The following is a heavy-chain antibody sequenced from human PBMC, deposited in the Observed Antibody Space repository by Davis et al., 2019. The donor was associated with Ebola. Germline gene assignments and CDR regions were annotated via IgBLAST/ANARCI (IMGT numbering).Heavy chain of an antibody. J-gene: IGHJ4*02. D-gene: IGHD3-10*01. CDR3: ASDRELLYNN. CDR2: ISSSSSYI. V-gene: IGHV3-21*01. Sequence: GESLKISCAASGFTFSSYSMNWVRQAPGKGLEWVSSISSSSSYIYYADSVKGRFTISRDNAKNSLYLQMNSLRAEDTAVYYCASDRELLYNNWGQGTLVTVSS. CDR1: GFTFSSYS.